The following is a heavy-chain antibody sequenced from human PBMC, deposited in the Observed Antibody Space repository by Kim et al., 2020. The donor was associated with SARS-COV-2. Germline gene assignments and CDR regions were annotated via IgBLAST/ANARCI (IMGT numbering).Heavy chain of an antibody. CDR2: ISYSGNS. D-gene: IGHD2-2*01. Sequence: SETLSLTCSVSGGSIRSGGKFWTWIRQHPAKGLEWIGYISYSGNSHYSPSLRSRVSTSLQTSENQFSLELTSVTAADTAVYSCARGQPFDYCGQGTLVTV. V-gene: IGHV4-31*03. CDR1: GGSIRSGGKF. J-gene: IGHJ4*02. CDR3: ARGQPFDY.